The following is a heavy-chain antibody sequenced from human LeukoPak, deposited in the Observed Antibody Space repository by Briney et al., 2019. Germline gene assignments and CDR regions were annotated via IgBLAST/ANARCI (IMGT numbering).Heavy chain of an antibody. V-gene: IGHV3-30*04. J-gene: IGHJ4*02. D-gene: IGHD2-2*01. CDR1: GFTFSSYA. Sequence: PGRSLRLSCAASGFTFSSYAMHWVRQAPGKGLEWVAVISYDGSNKYYADSVKGRFTISRDNSKNTLYLQMNSLRAEDTAVYYCAKDLFQQSPAATQRGFDYWGQGTLVTVSS. CDR2: ISYDGSNK. CDR3: AKDLFQQSPAATQRGFDY.